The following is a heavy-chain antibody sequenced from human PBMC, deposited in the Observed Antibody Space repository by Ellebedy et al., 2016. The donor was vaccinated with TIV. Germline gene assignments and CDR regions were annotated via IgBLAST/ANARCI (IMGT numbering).Heavy chain of an antibody. V-gene: IGHV4-59*01. D-gene: IGHD3-10*01. CDR3: ARGGRITMIRGGAFDY. CDR2: IYNSGST. J-gene: IGHJ4*02. Sequence: MPSETLSLTCTVSGGSISSYYWSWIRQPPGKGLEWIGYIYNSGSTNYNPSLKSRVTISVDTSKNQISLMLSSVTAADTAVYYCARGGRITMIRGGAFDYWGQGTLVPVSS. CDR1: GGSISSYY.